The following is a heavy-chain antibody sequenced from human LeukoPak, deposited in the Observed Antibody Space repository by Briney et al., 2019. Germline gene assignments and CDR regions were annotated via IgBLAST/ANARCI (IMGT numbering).Heavy chain of an antibody. CDR1: GFTFSSYA. D-gene: IGHD6-13*01. CDR2: ISGSGGST. Sequence: LSGGSLRLSCAASGFTFSSYAMSWVRQAPGKGLEWVSAISGSGGSTYYADSVKGRFTISRDNSKNTLYLQMNSLRAEDTAVYYCAKDLGDSSSWPNWFDPWGQGTLVTVSS. J-gene: IGHJ5*02. V-gene: IGHV3-23*01. CDR3: AKDLGDSSSWPNWFDP.